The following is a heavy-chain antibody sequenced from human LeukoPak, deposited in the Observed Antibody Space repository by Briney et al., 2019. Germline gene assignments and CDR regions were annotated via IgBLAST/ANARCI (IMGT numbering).Heavy chain of an antibody. CDR2: IQYDGSKQ. Sequence: PGRSLRLSCAASGFTFSSYGMHWVRQAPGKGLEWVAAIQYDGSKQYYADSMKGRFTISRDNSKNTLFLQMNGLRAEDTAVYSCARDSRGSPSCFDFWGQGTLVAVSS. CDR3: ARDSRGSPSCFDF. J-gene: IGHJ5*01. V-gene: IGHV3-33*05. CDR1: GFTFSSYG. D-gene: IGHD2-2*01.